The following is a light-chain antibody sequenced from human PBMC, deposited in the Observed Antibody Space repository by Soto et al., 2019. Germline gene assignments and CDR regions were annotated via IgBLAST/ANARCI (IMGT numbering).Light chain of an antibody. Sequence: QAVLTQPPSASGTPGQRITIGCSGRRSNIGSTTVSWYQQLPRTAPKLLIHTNDQRPSGVPDRFSGSKSGSSASLAISGLQSEDEADYFCASWDDSLNRYVFGTGTKLTVL. CDR1: RSNIGSTT. J-gene: IGLJ1*01. CDR3: ASWDDSLNRYV. V-gene: IGLV1-44*01. CDR2: TND.